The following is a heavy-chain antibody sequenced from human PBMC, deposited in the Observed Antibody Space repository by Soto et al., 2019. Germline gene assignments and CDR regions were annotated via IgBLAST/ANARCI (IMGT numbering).Heavy chain of an antibody. Sequence: QVQLVQSGAEVKKPGSSVKVSCKASGGTFSTYSISWVRQAPGQGLEWMGGSPPSFGTTKYAQNFQGRVTITADESTSTAYVELSSLRSDDTAVYYCARGGRYPKSSYCYGMDVWGQGTTVTVSS. J-gene: IGHJ6*02. CDR3: ARGGRYPKSSYCYGMDV. CDR2: SPPSFGTT. CDR1: GGTFSTYS. V-gene: IGHV1-69*01. D-gene: IGHD1-20*01.